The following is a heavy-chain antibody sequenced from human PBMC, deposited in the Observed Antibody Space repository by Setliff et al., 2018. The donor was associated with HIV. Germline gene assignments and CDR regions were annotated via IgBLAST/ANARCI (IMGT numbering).Heavy chain of an antibody. J-gene: IGHJ4*02. D-gene: IGHD3-22*01. CDR3: ARHSGLGGYYSPFDY. Sequence: SETLSLTCTVSGGSIKSSSDYWGWIRQPPGKGLEWIWSIYYSGSTYYNPSLKSRVTISVDTSKNHFSLKLSSVTAADTTVYYCARHSGLGGYYSPFDYWGPGTLVTVSS. CDR2: IYYSGST. V-gene: IGHV4-39*01. CDR1: GGSIKSSSDY.